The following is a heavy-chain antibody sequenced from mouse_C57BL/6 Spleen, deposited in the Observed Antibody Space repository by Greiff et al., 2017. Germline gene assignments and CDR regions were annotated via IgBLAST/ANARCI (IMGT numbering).Heavy chain of an antibody. CDR2: IRNKANGYTT. J-gene: IGHJ1*03. V-gene: IGHV7-3*01. CDR3: AGFSDLYWYFDV. CDR1: GFTFTDYY. Sequence: EVKVVESGGGLVQPGGSLSLSCAASGFTFTDYYMSWVRQPPGKALEWLGFIRNKANGYTTEYSASVQGRFTISRDNSQSILYLQMNALRAEDSATYYCAGFSDLYWYFDVWGTGTTVTVSS.